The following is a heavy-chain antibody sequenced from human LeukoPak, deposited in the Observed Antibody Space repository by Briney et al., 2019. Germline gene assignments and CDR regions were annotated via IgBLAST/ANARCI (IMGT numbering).Heavy chain of an antibody. CDR2: IYNSGTR. J-gene: IGHJ4*02. CDR1: GFTVSSTY. Sequence: GSLRLSCAASGFTVSSTYMSWVRQAPGQGLEWGSLIYNSGTRFYAGSVQGRFTISRDNSQTTLYLQMNSLRAEDTAIYYCARDSSSFPNYFDFWGQGTLVTVSS. V-gene: IGHV3-53*01. CDR3: ARDSSSFPNYFDF. D-gene: IGHD3-10*01.